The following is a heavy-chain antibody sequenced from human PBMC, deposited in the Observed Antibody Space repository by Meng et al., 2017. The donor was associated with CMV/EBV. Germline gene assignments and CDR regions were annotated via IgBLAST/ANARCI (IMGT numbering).Heavy chain of an antibody. D-gene: IGHD6-13*01. J-gene: IGHJ4*02. CDR3: ARAYYSTTWYPSGFDY. V-gene: IGHV3-53*01. CDR1: GFTVSNNY. Sequence: GESLKISCAASGFTVSNNYMSWVRQAPGKGLEWVSIIYSGGSTYYADSVKGRSTISRDNSKNTLYLQMNSLRAEDTAVYYCARAYYSTTWYPSGFDYWGQGTLVTVSS. CDR2: IYSGGST.